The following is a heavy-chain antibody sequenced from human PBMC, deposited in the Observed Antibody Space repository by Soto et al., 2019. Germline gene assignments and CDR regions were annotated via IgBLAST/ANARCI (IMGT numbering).Heavy chain of an antibody. CDR2: IKQDGSEN. D-gene: IGHD6-19*01. V-gene: IGHV3-7*03. CDR1: SFTFSSYW. CDR3: ARDGPFISVAAPAFQYAMDV. Sequence: DVRLVESGGGLVQPGGSLRLSCAASSFTFSSYWLSWVRQAPGKGLEWVATIKQDGSENYYVDSVKGQFTISRDNAKNSLYLQMSSLRADDTAVYYCARDGPFISVAAPAFQYAMDVWGQGTTVTVS. J-gene: IGHJ6*02.